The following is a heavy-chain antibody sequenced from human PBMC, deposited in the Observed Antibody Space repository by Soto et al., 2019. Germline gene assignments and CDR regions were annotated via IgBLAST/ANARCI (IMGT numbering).Heavy chain of an antibody. CDR1: GFTFSSYG. V-gene: IGHV3-33*06. Sequence: PGGFLRLSCAASGFTFSSYGMHWVRQAPGKGLEWVAVIWYDGSNKYYADSVKGRFTISRDNSKNTLYLQMNSLSGEDTAIYYCTKDGCSGGDCYFNFDHWGLGTLVTVSS. CDR2: IWYDGSNK. CDR3: TKDGCSGGDCYFNFDH. D-gene: IGHD2-15*01. J-gene: IGHJ4*02.